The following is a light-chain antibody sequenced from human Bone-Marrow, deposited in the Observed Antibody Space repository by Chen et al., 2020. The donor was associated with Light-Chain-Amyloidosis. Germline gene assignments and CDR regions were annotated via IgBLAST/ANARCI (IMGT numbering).Light chain of an antibody. CDR2: EVT. V-gene: IGLV2-14*01. Sequence: QSVLTQPASVSGSPGQSITLSFTGTSGDVGGDNHVSWYQQHPDKAPKLMIYEVTNRPSWVPDRFSGSKSDNTASLTISGLQTEDEADYFCSSYTITNTLVFGSGTRVTVL. CDR3: SSYTITNTLV. J-gene: IGLJ1*01. CDR1: SGDVGGDNH.